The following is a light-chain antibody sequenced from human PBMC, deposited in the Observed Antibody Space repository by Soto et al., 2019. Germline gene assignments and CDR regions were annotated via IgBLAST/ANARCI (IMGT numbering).Light chain of an antibody. CDR3: SSYRSTNTVV. CDR2: EVS. Sequence: QSALTQPPSASGSPGQSVTISCTGTSSDVGGYNYVSWYQQHPGKAPKLMIYEVSKRPSGVHDRFSGSKSGNTASLSISGLQAEDEAEYYCSSYRSTNTVVFGGGTKLTVL. CDR1: SSDVGGYNY. J-gene: IGLJ2*01. V-gene: IGLV2-8*01.